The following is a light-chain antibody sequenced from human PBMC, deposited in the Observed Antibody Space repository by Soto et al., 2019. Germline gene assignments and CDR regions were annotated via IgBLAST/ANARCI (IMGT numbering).Light chain of an antibody. CDR2: DAS. V-gene: IGKV1-5*01. CDR3: QQYNTYPYT. J-gene: IGKJ2*01. CDR1: QSITNW. Sequence: DIQMTQSPSTLSASVGDRVTITCRASQSITNWLAWYQQKPGRAPKLLIYDASSLESGVPSRFSGSGSGTEFTLTISSLQPDDFATYYCQQYNTYPYTFGRGTKLEIK.